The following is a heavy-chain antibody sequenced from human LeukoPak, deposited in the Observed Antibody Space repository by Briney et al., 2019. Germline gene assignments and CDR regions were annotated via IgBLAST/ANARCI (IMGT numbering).Heavy chain of an antibody. J-gene: IGHJ3*02. CDR3: ARHPTNYYDSSDYYYESPRGAFDI. V-gene: IGHV4-39*01. Sequence: SETLSLTCTVSGGSISSSSYYWGWIRQPPGKGLEWIGSIYYSGSTYYNPSLKSRVTISVDTSKNQFSLKLSSVTAADTAVFYCARHPTNYYDSSDYYYESPRGAFDIWGQGTMVTVSS. CDR1: GGSISSSSYY. D-gene: IGHD3-22*01. CDR2: IYYSGST.